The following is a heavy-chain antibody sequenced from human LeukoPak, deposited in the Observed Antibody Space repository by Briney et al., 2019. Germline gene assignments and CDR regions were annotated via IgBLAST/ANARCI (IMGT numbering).Heavy chain of an antibody. CDR3: ANLYTVIAAAGTYNY. Sequence: PGGSLRLSCAASGFTFSDYYMSWIRQAPGKGLEWVSYISSSGSTIYYADSVKGRFTISRDNAKNSLYLQMNSLRAEDTAVYYCANLYTVIAAAGTYNYWGQGTLVTVSS. J-gene: IGHJ4*02. V-gene: IGHV3-11*01. CDR2: ISSSGSTI. CDR1: GFTFSDYY. D-gene: IGHD6-13*01.